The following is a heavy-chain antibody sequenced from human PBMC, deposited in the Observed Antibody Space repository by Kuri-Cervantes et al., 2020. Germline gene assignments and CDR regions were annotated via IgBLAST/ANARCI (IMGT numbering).Heavy chain of an antibody. D-gene: IGHD2-15*01. V-gene: IGHV1-69*04. CDR2: IIPILGIA. J-gene: IGHJ5*02. Sequence: SAKVSCKAAAGTFSSYTISWVRQAPGKGLEWMARIIPILGIANYAQKFQGRVSMTRDTSTSTVYLQLSSLTSDDTAVYYCARDQCSSGNCYNWFDPWGQGTLVTVSS. CDR1: AGTFSSYT. CDR3: ARDQCSSGNCYNWFDP.